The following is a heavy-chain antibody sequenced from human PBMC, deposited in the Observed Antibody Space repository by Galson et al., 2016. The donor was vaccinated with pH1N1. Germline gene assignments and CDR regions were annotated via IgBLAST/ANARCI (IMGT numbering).Heavy chain of an antibody. D-gene: IGHD2-21*01. CDR2: IEDGGGGT. CDR1: GFTLNNYA. V-gene: IGHV3-23*01. Sequence: SLRLSCAASGFTLNNYAMSWVRQAPGKGLEWVSGIEDGGGGTEYADSVKGRFTISRDNSKNTLSLQMNSLRAEDTAVYFCAKADHIWASYFDYWGQGTLVTVSS. CDR3: AKADHIWASYFDY. J-gene: IGHJ4*02.